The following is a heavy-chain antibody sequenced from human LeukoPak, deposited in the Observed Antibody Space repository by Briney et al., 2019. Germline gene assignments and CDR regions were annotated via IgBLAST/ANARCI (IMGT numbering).Heavy chain of an antibody. V-gene: IGHV4-39*07. CDR1: GGSISSSSYY. D-gene: IGHD1/OR15-1a*01. CDR3: AKRTLIDP. J-gene: IGHJ5*02. CDR2: IYYSGST. Sequence: SETLSLTCTVSGGSISSSSYYWGWIRQPPGKGLEWIGSIYYSGSTYYNPSLKSRVTISVDTSKNQFSLKLSSVTAADTAVYYCAKRTLIDPWGQGTLVTVSS.